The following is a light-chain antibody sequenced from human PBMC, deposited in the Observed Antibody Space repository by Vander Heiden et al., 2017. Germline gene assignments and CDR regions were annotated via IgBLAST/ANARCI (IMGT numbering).Light chain of an antibody. CDR2: GAS. CDR3: QLYDSLWT. J-gene: IGKJ1*01. Sequence: ETALTQSPGTLSLSPGERSTLSCRASQSVSSIYLSWYQQKPGQAPRLLIFGASSRANGIPDRLTGSGYGRDFTLTISRLETEDFAVYYCQLYDSLWTFGQGTKVEIK. V-gene: IGKV3-20*01. CDR1: QSVSSIY.